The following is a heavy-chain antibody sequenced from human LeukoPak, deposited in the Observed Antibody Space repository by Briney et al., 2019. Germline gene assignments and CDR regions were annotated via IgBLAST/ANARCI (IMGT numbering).Heavy chain of an antibody. CDR1: GDSISSSSYY. CDR2: IYYSGST. Sequence: SETLSLTCTVSGDSISSSSYYWGWIRQPPGKELEWIGSIYYSGSTYYNPSLNSRVTISVDTSKNQFSLKLSSVTAADTAVYYCARDYLGGNPDAFDIWGQGTLVTVSS. J-gene: IGHJ3*02. CDR3: ARDYLGGNPDAFDI. D-gene: IGHD4-23*01. V-gene: IGHV4-39*07.